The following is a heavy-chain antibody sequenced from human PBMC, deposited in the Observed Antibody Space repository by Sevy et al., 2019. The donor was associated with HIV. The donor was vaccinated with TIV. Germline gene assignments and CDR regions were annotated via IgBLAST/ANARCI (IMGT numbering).Heavy chain of an antibody. V-gene: IGHV3-49*03. D-gene: IGHD3-10*01. Sequence: GGSLRLSCKVSGFTFGDYVMTWFRQAPGKGLEWVGFIRSKVYGGTTEYAASVKGRFIISSDDSKSIADLRMNSLKTEDTGVYYCSRADYYGSDGGYYGMDVWGQGTTVTVSS. CDR3: SRADYYGSDGGYYGMDV. CDR1: GFTFGDYV. CDR2: IRSKVYGGTT. J-gene: IGHJ6*02.